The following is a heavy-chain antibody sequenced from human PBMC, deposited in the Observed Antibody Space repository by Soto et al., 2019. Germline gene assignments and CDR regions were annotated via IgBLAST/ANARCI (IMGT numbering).Heavy chain of an antibody. CDR2: IIPMFGTA. Sequence: QVQLVQSGAEVKKPESSVKVSCKAPGGTFSTYAISWVRQAPGQGLEWMGGIIPMFGTANHARRFQDRVTITADESTNTVYMELSSLRTEDTAVYFCASGIQLWLRRINNGYSGWGQGTLVTVSS. CDR1: GGTFSTYA. J-gene: IGHJ4*02. CDR3: ASGIQLWLRRINNGYSG. D-gene: IGHD5-18*01. V-gene: IGHV1-69*12.